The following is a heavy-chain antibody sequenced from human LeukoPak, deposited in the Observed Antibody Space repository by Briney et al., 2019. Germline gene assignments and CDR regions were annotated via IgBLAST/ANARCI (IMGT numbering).Heavy chain of an antibody. CDR1: GFTFSSYA. Sequence: KTGGSLRLSCAASGFTFSSYAMGWVRQAPGKGLEWVSHISSGSSTIYYADSVKGRFTISRDNSKNTLYLQMNSLRTEDTAVYYCARGALLHIVGANYWFDPWGQGTLVTVSS. V-gene: IGHV3-48*01. D-gene: IGHD1-26*01. CDR3: ARGALLHIVGANYWFDP. CDR2: ISSGSSTI. J-gene: IGHJ5*02.